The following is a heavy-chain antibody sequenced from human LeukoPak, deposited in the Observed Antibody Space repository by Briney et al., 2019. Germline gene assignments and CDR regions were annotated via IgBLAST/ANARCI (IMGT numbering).Heavy chain of an antibody. Sequence: PGGSLTLSCAASGFFLSRYTMNWVRQAPGRGLEWVSSISSGSTYINYADSMKGRFTVSRDNAKNSLFLQMNSLRAEDTAVYYCASSVVVITSGAFDIWGQGTMATVSS. D-gene: IGHD3-22*01. J-gene: IGHJ3*02. CDR1: GFFLSRYT. CDR2: ISSGSTYI. CDR3: ASSVVVITSGAFDI. V-gene: IGHV3-21*01.